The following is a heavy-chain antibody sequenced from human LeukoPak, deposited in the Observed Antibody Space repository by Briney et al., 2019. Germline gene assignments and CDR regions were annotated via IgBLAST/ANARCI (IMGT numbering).Heavy chain of an antibody. Sequence: HWVDLGGGRRLEWMGWINAGNGNTKYSQKFQGRVTITRDTSASTAYMELSSLRSEDTAVYYCARDLGMFDPWGQGTLVTVSS. D-gene: IGHD1-26*01. CDR3: ARDLGMFDP. J-gene: IGHJ5*02. V-gene: IGHV1-3*01. CDR2: INAGNGNT.